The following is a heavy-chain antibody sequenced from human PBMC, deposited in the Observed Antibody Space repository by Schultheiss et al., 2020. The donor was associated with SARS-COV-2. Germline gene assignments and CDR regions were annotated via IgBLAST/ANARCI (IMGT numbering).Heavy chain of an antibody. CDR3: ARSQGGCSSTSCLPYYYYMDV. V-gene: IGHV4-59*08. CDR1: GGSISSYY. J-gene: IGHJ6*03. Sequence: SETLSLTCTVSGGSISSYYWSWIRQPPGKGLEWIGYIYYSGSTNYNPSLKSRVTISVDTSKNQFSLKLSSVTAADTAVYYCARSQGGCSSTSCLPYYYYMDVWGKGTTVTVSS. CDR2: IYYSGST. D-gene: IGHD2-2*01.